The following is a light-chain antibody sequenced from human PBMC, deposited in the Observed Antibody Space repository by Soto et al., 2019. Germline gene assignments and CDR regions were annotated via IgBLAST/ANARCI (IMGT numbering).Light chain of an antibody. J-gene: IGLJ1*01. CDR1: SSDVGGYNY. CDR2: DVT. Sequence: QSALTQPASVSGSPGQSITIPCTGTSSDVGGYNYVSWYQYHPGKAPKLMIFDVTNRPSGVSNRFSGSKSGNTASLTISGLQAEDEADYYCCSYAGSSTYVFGTGTKLTVL. CDR3: CSYAGSSTYV. V-gene: IGLV2-14*03.